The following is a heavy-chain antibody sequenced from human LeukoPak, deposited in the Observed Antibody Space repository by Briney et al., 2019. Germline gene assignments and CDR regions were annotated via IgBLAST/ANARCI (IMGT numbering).Heavy chain of an antibody. D-gene: IGHD3-22*01. Sequence: PSETLSLTCTVSGYSISSGYYWGWIRQPPGKGLEWIGSIYHSGSTYYNPSLKSRVTISVDTSKNQFPLKLSSVTAADTAVYYCAREGHTYYYDSSGYPYFDYWGQGTLVTVSS. V-gene: IGHV4-38-2*02. CDR1: GYSISSGYY. CDR2: IYHSGST. J-gene: IGHJ4*02. CDR3: AREGHTYYYDSSGYPYFDY.